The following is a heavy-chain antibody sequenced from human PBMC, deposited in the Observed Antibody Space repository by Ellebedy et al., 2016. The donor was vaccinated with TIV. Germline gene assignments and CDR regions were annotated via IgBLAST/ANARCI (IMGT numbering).Heavy chain of an antibody. V-gene: IGHV3-21*01. J-gene: IGHJ3*02. CDR3: AKSTVLLWFGDSGDI. D-gene: IGHD3-10*01. Sequence: SVKGRFTISRDNAKNSLYLQMNSLRAEDTAVYYCAKSTVLLWFGDSGDIWGQGTMVTVSS.